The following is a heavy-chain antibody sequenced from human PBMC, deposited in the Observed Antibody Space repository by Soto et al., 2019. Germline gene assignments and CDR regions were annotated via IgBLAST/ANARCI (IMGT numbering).Heavy chain of an antibody. CDR2: MNPNSGNT. D-gene: IGHD1-1*01. CDR3: ARGRLERRSLDY. V-gene: IGHV1-8*01. CDR1: GYTFTSYD. J-gene: IGHJ4*02. Sequence: QVQLVQSGAAVKKPGASVKVSCTASGYTFTSYDINWVRQATGQGLEWMGWMNPNSGNTGYAQKFQGRVTMTRNTSISTAYMELSSLRSEDTAVYYCARGRLERRSLDYWGQGTLVTVSS.